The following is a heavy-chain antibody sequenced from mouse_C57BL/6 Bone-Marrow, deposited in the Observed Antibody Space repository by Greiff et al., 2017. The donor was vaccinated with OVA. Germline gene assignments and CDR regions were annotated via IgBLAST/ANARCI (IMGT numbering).Heavy chain of an antibody. CDR3: APYGSSFAY. V-gene: IGHV1-74*01. J-gene: IGHJ3*01. CDR2: IHPSDSDT. D-gene: IGHD1-1*01. Sequence: QVHVKQPGAELVKPGASVKVSCKASGYTFTSYWMHWVKQRPGKGLAWIGRIHPSDSDTNYNQKFKGKAKLTVDKSSSTAYMHLSSLTSLDSSVYYCAPYGSSFAYWGQGTLVTVSA. CDR1: GYTFTSYW.